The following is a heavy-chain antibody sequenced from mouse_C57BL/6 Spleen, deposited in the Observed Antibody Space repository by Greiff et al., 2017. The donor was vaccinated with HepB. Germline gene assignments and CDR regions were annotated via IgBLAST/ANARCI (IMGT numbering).Heavy chain of an antibody. CDR3: ARSGTTVVTFYWYFDV. CDR2: ISSGSSTI. Sequence: EVKLVESGGGLVKPGGSLKLSCAASGFTFSDYGMHWVRQAPEKGLEWVAYISSGSSTIYYADTVKGRFTISRDNAKNTLFLQMTSLRSEDTAMYYCARSGTTVVTFYWYFDVWGPGTTVTVSS. J-gene: IGHJ1*01. CDR1: GFTFSDYG. D-gene: IGHD1-1*01. V-gene: IGHV5-17*01.